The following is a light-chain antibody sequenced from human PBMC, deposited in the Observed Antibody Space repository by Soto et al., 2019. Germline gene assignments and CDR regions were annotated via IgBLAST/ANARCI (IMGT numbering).Light chain of an antibody. CDR2: DAS. CDR3: QQYDNLPLT. CDR1: QDISNY. Sequence: DIQMTRSTSSLSTSVGDRVTLTCQASQDISNYLNWYQQKPGKAPKLLIYDASNLETGVPSRFSGSGSGTDFTFTISSLQPEDIATYYCQQYDNLPLTFGGGTKVDI. J-gene: IGKJ4*01. V-gene: IGKV1-33*01.